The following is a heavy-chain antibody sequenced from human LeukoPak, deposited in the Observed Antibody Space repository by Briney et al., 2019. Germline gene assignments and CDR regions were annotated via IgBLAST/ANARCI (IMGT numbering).Heavy chain of an antibody. J-gene: IGHJ4*02. CDR2: IYNTGST. Sequence: SETLSLTCGVSGYSVSSGSYRGWIRQPPRKGLEGIGNIYNTGSTYYNPSLKSRVTISVDTSNNQFSLKLSSVTSAATAVYYCASRTTVTNALSFDYWGERSRVIVSS. V-gene: IGHV4-38-2*01. CDR3: ASRTTVTNALSFDY. D-gene: IGHD4-11*01. CDR1: GYSVSSGSY.